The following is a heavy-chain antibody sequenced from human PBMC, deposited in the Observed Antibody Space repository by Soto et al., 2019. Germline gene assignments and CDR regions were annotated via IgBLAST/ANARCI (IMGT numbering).Heavy chain of an antibody. Sequence: SETLSLTCAVSGGSISSSNWWSWVRQPPGKGLEWIGEIYHSGSTNYNPSLKSRVTISVDKSKNQFSLKLSSVTAADTAVYYCARYYYDSSGYYYFDYWGQGTLVTVSS. CDR2: IYHSGST. V-gene: IGHV4-4*02. J-gene: IGHJ4*02. CDR3: ARYYYDSSGYYYFDY. CDR1: GGSISSSNW. D-gene: IGHD3-22*01.